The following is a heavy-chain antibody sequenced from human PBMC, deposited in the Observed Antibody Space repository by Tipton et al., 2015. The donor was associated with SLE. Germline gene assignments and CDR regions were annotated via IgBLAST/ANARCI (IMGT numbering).Heavy chain of an antibody. J-gene: IGHJ4*02. CDR1: GVSISSRDY. CDR2: ISHSGNT. D-gene: IGHD6-13*01. Sequence: TLSLTCTVSGVSISSRDYWSWARQPPGEGLEWIGDISHSGNTTYNPSLRSRVTISVDKSKNQFSLRLNSLTDADTAMYFCARGKSSRFCDGGVYFDHWGQGSLVTVSS. V-gene: IGHV4-4*01. CDR3: ARGKSSRFCDGGVYFDH.